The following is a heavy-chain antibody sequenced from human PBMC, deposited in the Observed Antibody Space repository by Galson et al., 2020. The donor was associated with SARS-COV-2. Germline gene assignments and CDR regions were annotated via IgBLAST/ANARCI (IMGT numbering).Heavy chain of an antibody. CDR2: ISSNVETS. CDR1: GFIFSGYA. J-gene: IGHJ5*02. Sequence: GESLKISCSASGFIFSGYAMHLVLQAPGKGLEYVSAISSNVETSFYADSVKGRFTMYRDNSKNMFYLQMTALRLEDTASYFCLSYSSTRQNHWGQGT. V-gene: IGHV3-64D*06. CDR3: LSYSSTRQNH. D-gene: IGHD2-2*01.